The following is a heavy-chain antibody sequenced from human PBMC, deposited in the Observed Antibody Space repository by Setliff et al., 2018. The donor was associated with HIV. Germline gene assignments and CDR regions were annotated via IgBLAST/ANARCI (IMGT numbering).Heavy chain of an antibody. D-gene: IGHD5-12*01. CDR3: ARRGDGYNYYWYFDI. CDR2: IYHSGIT. J-gene: IGHJ2*01. CDR1: GDSVSSTNW. V-gene: IGHV4-4*02. Sequence: PSETLSLTCAVSGDSVSSTNWWSWVRQPPGKGLEWIASIYHSGITYYNPSLKSRVTISVDTSEDQFSLKLSSVTAADTAVYYCARRGDGYNYYWYFDIWGRGTLVTVSS.